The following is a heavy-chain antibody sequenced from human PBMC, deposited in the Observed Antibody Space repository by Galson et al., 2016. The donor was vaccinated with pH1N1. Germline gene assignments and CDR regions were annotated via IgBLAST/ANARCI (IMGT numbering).Heavy chain of an antibody. CDR2: IRGSGVRT. V-gene: IGHV3-23*01. Sequence: CAASGFTFSSFAMNWVRQSPGKGLEWVATIRGSGVRTHYADSVKGRFTISRDNPNYTLYLQMNSLRAEDTAIYYCAKFGVSGYYDIGDDYWGQGTLVTVSS. D-gene: IGHD3-22*01. J-gene: IGHJ4*02. CDR3: AKFGVSGYYDIGDDY. CDR1: GFTFSSFA.